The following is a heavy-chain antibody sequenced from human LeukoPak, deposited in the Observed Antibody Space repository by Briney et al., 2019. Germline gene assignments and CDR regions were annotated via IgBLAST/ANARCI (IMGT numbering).Heavy chain of an antibody. CDR1: GFTDSSNY. V-gene: IGHV3-53*01. Sequence: GGSLRLSCAASGFTDSSNYMSWVRQAPGKGLEWVSVIYSGGSTYYADSVKGRFTISRDNSKNTLYLQMNSLRAEDTAVYYCARDKSYGDAFDIWGQGTMVTVSS. D-gene: IGHD4-17*01. CDR2: IYSGGST. CDR3: ARDKSYGDAFDI. J-gene: IGHJ3*02.